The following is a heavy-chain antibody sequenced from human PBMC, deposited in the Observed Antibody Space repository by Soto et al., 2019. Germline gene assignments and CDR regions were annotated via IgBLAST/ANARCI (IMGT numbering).Heavy chain of an antibody. J-gene: IGHJ5*02. CDR1: GYTLTELS. Sequence: ASVQVSCKVSGYTLTELSMHWVRQAPGKRLEWMGGFDPEDGETIYAQKFQGRVTMTEDTSTDTAYMELSSQGSEDTAVYYCATEDSIPMVRGAPGGWFDWFEPWGQGPLVTVSS. D-gene: IGHD3-10*01. CDR2: FDPEDGET. CDR3: ATEDSIPMVRGAPGGWFDWFEP. V-gene: IGHV1-24*01.